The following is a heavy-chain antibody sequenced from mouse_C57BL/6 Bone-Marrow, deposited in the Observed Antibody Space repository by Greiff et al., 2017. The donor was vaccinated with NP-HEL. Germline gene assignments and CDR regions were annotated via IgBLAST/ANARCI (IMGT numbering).Heavy chain of an antibody. CDR1: GFNIKDDY. CDR3: TPYGPFDY. V-gene: IGHV14-4*01. CDR2: IDPENGDT. Sequence: EVQLQQSGAELVRPGASVKLSCTASGFNIKDDYMHWVKQRPEQGLEWIGWIDPENGDTEYASKFQGKATITADTSSNTAYLQLSSLTSEDTAVYYCTPYGPFDYWGQGTTLTVSS. D-gene: IGHD1-1*02. J-gene: IGHJ2*01.